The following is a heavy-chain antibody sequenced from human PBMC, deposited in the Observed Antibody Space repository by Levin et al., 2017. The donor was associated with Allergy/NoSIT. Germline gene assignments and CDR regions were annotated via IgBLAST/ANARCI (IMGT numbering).Heavy chain of an antibody. V-gene: IGHV3-21*01. CDR2: ISSTSSYI. CDR3: VREDNDYVDDGLDF. J-gene: IGHJ4*02. D-gene: IGHD4-17*01. CDR1: GFTFNSYS. Sequence: PGGSLRLSCAASGFTFNSYSMNWVRQAPGKGLEWVSFISSTSSYIYYADSVKGRFTISRDNAKNSLYLQMNSLRAEDTAVYYCVREDNDYVDDGLDFWGQGTLVTVSS.